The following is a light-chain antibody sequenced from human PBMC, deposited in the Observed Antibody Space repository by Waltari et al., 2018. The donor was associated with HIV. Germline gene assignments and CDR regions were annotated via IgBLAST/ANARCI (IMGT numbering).Light chain of an antibody. V-gene: IGLV2-14*01. CDR2: EVS. CDR1: SSDVGGYNY. Sequence: QSALTQPASVSGSPGQSLTISCTGTSSDVGGYNYVSWYQQHPGKAPKLMIYEVSNRPSGGSNRFSGSKSGNTASLTISGLQAEDEADYYCSSYTSSSTWVFGGGTKLTVL. J-gene: IGLJ3*02. CDR3: SSYTSSSTWV.